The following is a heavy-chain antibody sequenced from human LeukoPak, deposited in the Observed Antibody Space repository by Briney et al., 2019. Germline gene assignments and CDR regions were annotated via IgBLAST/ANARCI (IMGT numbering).Heavy chain of an antibody. CDR1: GFTFSSYW. CDR2: IKRDGGET. Sequence: PGGSLRLSCAASGFTFSSYWMSWVRQAPGKGLEWVANIKRDGGETYYVDSVKGRFTISRDNAKNSLYLQMNSLRAEDTAVYYCAAGGYVAFDIWGQGTMVTVSS. J-gene: IGHJ3*02. D-gene: IGHD5-12*01. CDR3: AAGGYVAFDI. V-gene: IGHV3-7*01.